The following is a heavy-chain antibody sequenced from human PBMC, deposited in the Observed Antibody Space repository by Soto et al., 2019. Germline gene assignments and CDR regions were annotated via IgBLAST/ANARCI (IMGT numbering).Heavy chain of an antibody. V-gene: IGHV1-8*01. CDR3: VRSSWARRITIFGVVSFMDY. D-gene: IGHD3-3*01. CDR2: MNPNSGNT. J-gene: IGHJ4*02. Sequence: GASVKVSCKASGYTFTSYDINWVRQATGQGLEWMGWMNPNSGNTGYAQKFQGRVTMTRNTSISTAYMELSSLRSEDTAVYYCVRSSWARRITIFGVVSFMDYWGQGTLVTVSS. CDR1: GYTFTSYD.